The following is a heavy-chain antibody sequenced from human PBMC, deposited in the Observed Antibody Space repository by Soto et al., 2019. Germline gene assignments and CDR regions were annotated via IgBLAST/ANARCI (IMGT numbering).Heavy chain of an antibody. Sequence: SETLSLTCTVSGGSISSYYWSWIRQPPGKGLEWIGYIYYSGSTNYNPSLKSRVTISVDTSKNQFSLKLSSVTAADTAMYYCARRMREMATPGYWFDPWGQGTLVTVSS. D-gene: IGHD5-12*01. CDR1: GGSISSYY. V-gene: IGHV4-59*01. CDR2: IYYSGST. J-gene: IGHJ5*02. CDR3: ARRMREMATPGYWFDP.